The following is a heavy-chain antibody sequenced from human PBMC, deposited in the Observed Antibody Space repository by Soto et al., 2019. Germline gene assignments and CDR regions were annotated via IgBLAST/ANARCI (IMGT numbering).Heavy chain of an antibody. Sequence: QVQLQESGPGLVKPSQTLSLTCTVSGGSISSGGYYWSWIRQHPGKGLEWSGYIYYSGSTYYNPSLKSQVTISVDTYKNQFSLKLSSVTAAATAVYYCARDQATGDSNYYYYGMDVWGQGTTVTVSS. V-gene: IGHV4-31*01. CDR1: GGSISSGGYY. D-gene: IGHD7-27*01. CDR3: ARDQATGDSNYYYYGMDV. CDR2: IYYSGST. J-gene: IGHJ6*02.